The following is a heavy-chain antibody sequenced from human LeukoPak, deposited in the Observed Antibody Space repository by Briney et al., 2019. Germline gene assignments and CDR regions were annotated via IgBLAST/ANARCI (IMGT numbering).Heavy chain of an antibody. J-gene: IGHJ3*02. D-gene: IGHD4-17*01. CDR1: GFTVSSNY. CDR2: IYSGGST. CDR3: ARNDYGDYDDAFDI. Sequence: GGSLRLSCAASGFTVSSNYISWVRQAPGKGLEWVPVIYSGGSTYYADSVKGRFTISRDNSRNTLYLQMNSLRAEDTAVYYCARNDYGDYDDAFDIWGQGTMVTVSS. V-gene: IGHV3-53*01.